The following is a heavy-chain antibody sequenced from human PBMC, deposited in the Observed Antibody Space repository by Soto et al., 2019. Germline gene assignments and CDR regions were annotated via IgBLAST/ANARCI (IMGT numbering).Heavy chain of an antibody. J-gene: IGHJ4*02. CDR1: GFTFSTYA. V-gene: IGHV3-23*01. CDR3: AKGSSTSCYGCDFAY. D-gene: IGHD2-2*01. Sequence: EVQLLESGGGLVQPGGSLRLSCAASGFTFSTYAMSWVRQAPGKGLEWVSAISGSGDNTYYADPVKGRFTISRDNSKNTVYMQMNSLRAEDTAVYYCAKGSSTSCYGCDFAYWGQGTLVTVSS. CDR2: ISGSGDNT.